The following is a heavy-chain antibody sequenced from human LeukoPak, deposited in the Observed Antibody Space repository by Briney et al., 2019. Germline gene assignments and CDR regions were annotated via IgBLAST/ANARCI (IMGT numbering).Heavy chain of an antibody. CDR3: ARGGDYGTGSYYRGCIDS. CDR2: IHPRRGDT. J-gene: IGHJ4*02. V-gene: IGHV1-2*02. Sequence: ASVNVSCKASGYSFTAFYIHWVRQAPGQGLEWMGWIHPRRGDTNYAQKFQGRVTMTRDTPINTAYLDLSSLRSDDTAVYYCARGGDYGTGSYYRGCIDSWGQGTPVAVSP. D-gene: IGHD3-10*01. CDR1: GYSFTAFY.